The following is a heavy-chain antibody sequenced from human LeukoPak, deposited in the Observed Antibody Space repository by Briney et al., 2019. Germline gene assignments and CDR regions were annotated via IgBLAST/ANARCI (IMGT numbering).Heavy chain of an antibody. CDR3: AKRGMVRNYYDSSGYSLGLDI. CDR2: IYSGGST. CDR1: GFTVSSNY. Sequence: GGSLRLSCAASGFTVSSNYMSWVRQAPGKGLEWVSVIYSGGSTYYADSVKGRFTISRDNSKNTLYLQMNSLRAEDTAVYYCAKRGMVRNYYDSSGYSLGLDIWGQGTMVTVSS. D-gene: IGHD3-22*01. J-gene: IGHJ3*02. V-gene: IGHV3-53*01.